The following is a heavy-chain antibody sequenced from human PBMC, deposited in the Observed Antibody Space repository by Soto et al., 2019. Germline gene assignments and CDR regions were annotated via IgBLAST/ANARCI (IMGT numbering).Heavy chain of an antibody. CDR1: GGSIISVGYY. D-gene: IGHD6-6*01. Sequence: QVQLQESGPGLVKPSQTLSLTCTFSGGSIISVGYYWSWIRQHPGKGLEWIGYIYYSGSTYYNPSLKSRVTISVDTSKNQFSLKLSSVTAADTAVYYCARDRAMAAPNWYFDLWGRGTLVTVSS. V-gene: IGHV4-31*03. CDR3: ARDRAMAAPNWYFDL. J-gene: IGHJ2*01. CDR2: IYYSGST.